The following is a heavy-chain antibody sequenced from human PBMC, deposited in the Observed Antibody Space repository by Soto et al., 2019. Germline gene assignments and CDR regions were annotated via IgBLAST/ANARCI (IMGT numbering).Heavy chain of an antibody. CDR2: IIPIFGTA. CDR1: GGTFSSYA. D-gene: IGHD2-15*01. V-gene: IGHV1-69*01. CDR3: ARGGIVVVVAATSYNWFDP. Sequence: QVQLVQSGAEVKKPGSSVKVSCKASGGTFSSYAISWVRQAPGQGLEWMGGIIPIFGTANYVQKFQGRVTITADESTSTAYIELSSLRSEDTAVYYCARGGIVVVVAATSYNWFDPWGQGTLVTVSS. J-gene: IGHJ5*02.